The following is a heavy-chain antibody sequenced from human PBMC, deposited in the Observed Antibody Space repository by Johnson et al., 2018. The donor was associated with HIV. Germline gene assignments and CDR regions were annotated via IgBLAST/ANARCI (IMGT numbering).Heavy chain of an antibody. CDR2: ISYDGGKK. D-gene: IGHD3-10*01. CDR3: ARDVASVYGSGDHAFDS. Sequence: QVQLVESGGGVVQPGRSLRLSCAASGFTFSNYDMDWVRQAPGKGLEWVVGISYDGGKKYYRDSVKGRFTISRDNSRNTLYLQMGRLRVEDMAVYYCARDVASVYGSGDHAFDSWGQGTMVTVSS. CDR1: GFTFSNYD. V-gene: IGHV3-30*03. J-gene: IGHJ3*02.